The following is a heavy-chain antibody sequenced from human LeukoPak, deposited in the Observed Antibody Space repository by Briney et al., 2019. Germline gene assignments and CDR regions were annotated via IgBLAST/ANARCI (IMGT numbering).Heavy chain of an antibody. CDR2: IYYSGST. D-gene: IGHD2/OR15-2a*01. CDR3: ARDRISRGHTDY. V-gene: IGHV4-39*07. Sequence: PSETLSLTGTVSGGSISSSSYDWGWIRQPPGKGLEWIGSIYYSGSTNYNPSLKSRVTISVDTSKNQFSLKLSSVTAADTAVYYCARDRISRGHTDYWGQGTLVTVSS. CDR1: GGSISSSSYD. J-gene: IGHJ4*02.